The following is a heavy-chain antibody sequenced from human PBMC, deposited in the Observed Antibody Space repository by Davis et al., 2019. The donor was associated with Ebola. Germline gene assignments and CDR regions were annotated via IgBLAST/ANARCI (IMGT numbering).Heavy chain of an antibody. CDR3: ARELHTGGVVLDS. Sequence: PGGSLRLSCAASGFTFSGYGMHWVRQAPGKGLEWVTVISYDGSNKYYTDSVKGRFTVSRDNSKSTMFLQMNGLRAEDTAVYYCARELHTGGVVLDSWGQGTLVSVSS. D-gene: IGHD2-21*01. V-gene: IGHV3-33*01. CDR1: GFTFSGYG. J-gene: IGHJ4*02. CDR2: ISYDGSNK.